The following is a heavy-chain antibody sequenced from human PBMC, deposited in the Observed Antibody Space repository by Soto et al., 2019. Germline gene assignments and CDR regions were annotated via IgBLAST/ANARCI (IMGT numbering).Heavy chain of an antibody. CDR1: GFTFSSYA. V-gene: IGHV3-30-3*01. CDR3: ARDYDSSGRTQGPWYY. CDR2: ISYDGSNK. Sequence: QVQLVESGGGVVQPGRSLRLSCAASGFTFSSYAMHWVRQAPGKGLEWVAVISYDGSNKYYADSVKGRFTISRDNSKNTLYLQMNSLRAEDTAVYYCARDYDSSGRTQGPWYYWGQGTLVTVSS. D-gene: IGHD3-22*01. J-gene: IGHJ4*02.